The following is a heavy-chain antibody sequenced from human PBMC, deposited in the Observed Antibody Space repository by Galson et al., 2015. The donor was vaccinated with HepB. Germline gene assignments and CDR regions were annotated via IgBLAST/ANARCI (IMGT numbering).Heavy chain of an antibody. CDR3: TRAGGAAAGTLLGYFDY. J-gene: IGHJ4*02. Sequence: SLRLSCAASGFTFGDYAMSWFRQAPGKGLEWVGFIRSKAYGGTTEYAASVKGRFTISRDDSKSIAYLQMNSLKTEDTAVYYCTRAGGAAAGTLLGYFDYWGQGTLVTVSS. D-gene: IGHD6-13*01. CDR2: IRSKAYGGTT. CDR1: GFTFGDYA. V-gene: IGHV3-49*03.